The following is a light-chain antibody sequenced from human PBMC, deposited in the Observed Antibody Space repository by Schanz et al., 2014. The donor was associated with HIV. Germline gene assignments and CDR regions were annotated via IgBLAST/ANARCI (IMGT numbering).Light chain of an antibody. CDR2: EVN. CDR3: SSCTTSNTLV. J-gene: IGLJ3*02. V-gene: IGLV2-8*01. CDR1: TSDIGAYNY. Sequence: QSVLTQPPSASGSPGHSVTISCTGTTSDIGAYNYVSWYQLHPGRAPKLIIFEVNRRPSGVPNRFSGSKSGNTASLTVSGLQAEDEADYYCSSCTTSNTLVFGGGTKVTVL.